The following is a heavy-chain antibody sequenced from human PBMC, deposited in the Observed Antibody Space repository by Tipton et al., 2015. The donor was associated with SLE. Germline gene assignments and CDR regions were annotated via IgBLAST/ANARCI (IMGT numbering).Heavy chain of an antibody. CDR1: GFTISNNY. CDR3: ANGYFDF. V-gene: IGHV3-66*02. J-gene: IGHJ4*02. Sequence: SLRLSCSVSGFTISNNYMNWVRQAPGKGLEWVSLIQSGGSTYYADSVKGRFTISRDNSKNTLYLQVNSLRTGDTAVYYCANGYFDFRGQGTLVTVSS. CDR2: IQSGGST.